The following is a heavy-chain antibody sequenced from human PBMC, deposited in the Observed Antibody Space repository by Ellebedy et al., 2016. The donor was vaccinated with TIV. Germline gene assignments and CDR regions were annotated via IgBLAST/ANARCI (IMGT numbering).Heavy chain of an antibody. Sequence: GESLKISXAASGFTFSSYSMNWVRQAPGKGLEWVSYISSSSSTIYYADSVKGRFTISRDNAKNSLYLQMNSLRAGDTAVYYCARVATGTYYPLNDYWGQGTLVTVSS. CDR3: ARVATGTYYPLNDY. CDR1: GFTFSSYS. V-gene: IGHV3-48*04. J-gene: IGHJ4*02. D-gene: IGHD1-1*01. CDR2: ISSSSSTI.